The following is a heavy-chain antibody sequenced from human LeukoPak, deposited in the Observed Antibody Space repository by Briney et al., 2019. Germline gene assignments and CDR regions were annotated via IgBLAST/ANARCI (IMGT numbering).Heavy chain of an antibody. CDR3: AKDITGGVVVAACLDY. Sequence: GGSLRLSCAASGFTFSSYAMSWVRQAPGKGLERVSAISGSGGSTYYADSVKGRFTISRDNSKNTLYLQMNSLRAEDTAVYYCAKDITGGVVVAACLDYWGQGTLVTVSS. J-gene: IGHJ4*02. D-gene: IGHD2-15*01. CDR2: ISGSGGST. V-gene: IGHV3-23*01. CDR1: GFTFSSYA.